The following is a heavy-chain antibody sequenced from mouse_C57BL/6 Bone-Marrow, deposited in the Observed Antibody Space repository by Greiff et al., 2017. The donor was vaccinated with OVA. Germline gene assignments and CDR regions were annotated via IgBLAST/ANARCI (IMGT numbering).Heavy chain of an antibody. D-gene: IGHD2-10*01. CDR2: IYPRSGNT. CDR3: ARVSYCGNYFDY. CDR1: GYTFTSYG. V-gene: IGHV1-81*01. J-gene: IGHJ2*01. Sequence: VQLQESGAELVRPGASVKLSCKASGYTFTSYGISWVKQRTGQGLEWIGEIYPRSGNTYYNEKFKGKATLTADKSSSTAYMELRSLTSEDSAVYFCARVSYCGNYFDYWGQGTTLTVSS.